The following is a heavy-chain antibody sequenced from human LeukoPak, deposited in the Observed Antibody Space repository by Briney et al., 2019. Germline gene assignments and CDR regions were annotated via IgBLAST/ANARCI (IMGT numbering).Heavy chain of an antibody. CDR2: SHYSGST. CDR3: ARRDYGGLLGY. V-gene: IGHV4-39*01. CDR1: GDSIRSSRYH. Sequence: PSETLSLTCTVSGDSIRSSRYHWAWIRQPPGKGLEWIGSSHYSGSTYYNPSLKSRVTISVDTPKNQLSLKLNSATSSDTAVYFCARRDYGGLLGYWGQGTLVTVSS. D-gene: IGHD4-23*01. J-gene: IGHJ4*02.